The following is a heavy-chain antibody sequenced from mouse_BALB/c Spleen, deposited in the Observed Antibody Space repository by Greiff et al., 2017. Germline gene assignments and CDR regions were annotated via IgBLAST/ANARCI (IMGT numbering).Heavy chain of an antibody. CDR3: ALYYDYDGEAMDY. J-gene: IGHJ4*01. Sequence: EVKLLESGPGLVKPSQSLSLTCSVTGYSITSGYYWNWIRQFPGNKLEWMGYISYDGSNNYNPSLKNRISITRDTSKNQFFLKLNSVTTEDTATYYCALYYDYDGEAMDYWGQGTSVTVSS. V-gene: IGHV3-6*02. D-gene: IGHD2-4*01. CDR2: ISYDGSN. CDR1: GYSITSGYY.